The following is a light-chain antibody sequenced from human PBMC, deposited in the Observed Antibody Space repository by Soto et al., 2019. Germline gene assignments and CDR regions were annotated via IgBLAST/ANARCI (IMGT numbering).Light chain of an antibody. J-gene: IGKJ1*01. CDR2: AAS. Sequence: DIQMTQSPSSLSASVGDRVSITCRASQTISNYLNWYQQKPGKDTKVLIYAASSLQGGVPSRFSGSGSGTDFTLTISSLQPEDFATYYCQRSYNTPRTLGHGTKVDIK. V-gene: IGKV1-39*01. CDR3: QRSYNTPRT. CDR1: QTISNY.